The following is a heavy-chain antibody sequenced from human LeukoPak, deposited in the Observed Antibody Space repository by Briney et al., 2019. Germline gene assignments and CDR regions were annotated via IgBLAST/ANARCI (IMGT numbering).Heavy chain of an antibody. V-gene: IGHV3-33*08. CDR2: IWYDGSNK. CDR1: GVTLSSYA. D-gene: IGHD6-19*01. Sequence: GGSLRLSCAASGVTLSSYAMSWVRQAPGKGLEWVAVIWYDGSNKYYADSVKGRFTISRDNSKNTLYLQMNSLRAEDTAVYYCARDPSGRSRIAVAGYFDYWGQGTLVTVSS. J-gene: IGHJ4*02. CDR3: ARDPSGRSRIAVAGYFDY.